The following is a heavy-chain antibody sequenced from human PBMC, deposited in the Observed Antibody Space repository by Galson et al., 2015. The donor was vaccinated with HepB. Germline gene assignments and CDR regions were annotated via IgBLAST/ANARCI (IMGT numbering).Heavy chain of an antibody. V-gene: IGHV3-30*18. CDR1: GFSFGSYG. J-gene: IGHJ4*02. CDR2: ISYDGDNK. Sequence: SLRLSCAASGFSFGSYGMHWVRQAPGTGLEWVAVISYDGDNKYYGDSVKGRFTISRDNSKNTLYLQMNSLRAEDTAMYYCAKLPLDYWVQGTLVTVSS. CDR3: AKLPLDY.